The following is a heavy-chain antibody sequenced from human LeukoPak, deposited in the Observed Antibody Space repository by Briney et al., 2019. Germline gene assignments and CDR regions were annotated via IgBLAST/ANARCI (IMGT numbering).Heavy chain of an antibody. CDR1: GYTFTSYD. CDR2: MNPNSGNT. D-gene: IGHD4-4*01. V-gene: IGHV1-8*01. CDR3: ARVMTTTYPLYYYYYGMDV. J-gene: IGHJ6*02. Sequence: ASVKVSCKASGYTFTSYDINWVRQAPGQGLEWMGWMNPNSGNTGYAQKFQGRVTMTRNTSISTAYMELSSLRSEDTAVYYCARVMTTTYPLYYYYYGMDVWGQGTTVTVSS.